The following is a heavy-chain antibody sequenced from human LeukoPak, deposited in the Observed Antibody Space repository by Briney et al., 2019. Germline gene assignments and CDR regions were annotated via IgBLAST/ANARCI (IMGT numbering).Heavy chain of an antibody. J-gene: IGHJ3*02. CDR2: INAGNGNT. CDR3: FRFGEWDAFDI. Sequence: ASVKVSCKASGYTFTSYAMHWLRQAPGQRLEWMGWINAGNGNTKYSQKFQGRVTITRDTSASTAYMELSSLRSEDTAVYYCFRFGEWDAFDIWGQGTMVTVSS. V-gene: IGHV1-3*01. CDR1: GYTFTSYA. D-gene: IGHD3-10*01.